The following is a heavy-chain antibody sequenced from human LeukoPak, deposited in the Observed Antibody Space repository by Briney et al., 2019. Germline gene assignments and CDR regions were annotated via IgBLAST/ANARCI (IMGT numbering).Heavy chain of an antibody. D-gene: IGHD3-22*01. CDR2: FYRGSLDT. J-gene: IGHJ4*02. V-gene: IGHV3-23*03. Sequence: GGSLRLSCAASGFTLSDYPMTWVRQAPGKRLQCFSLFYRGSLDTYYPDSVRGRFTFSRDNDKNTLYLQMHSLRAEDTAVYYCARRGYESSGPKYYFDHWGQGILVTVSS. CDR3: ARRGYESSGPKYYFDH. CDR1: GFTLSDYP.